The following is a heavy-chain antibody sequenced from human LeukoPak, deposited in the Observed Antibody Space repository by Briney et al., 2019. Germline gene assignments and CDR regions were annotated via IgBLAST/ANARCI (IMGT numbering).Heavy chain of an antibody. J-gene: IGHJ6*03. CDR1: SYSISSGYY. CDR2: IYHSGST. V-gene: IGHV4-38-2*02. Sequence: SETLSLTCTVSSYSISSGYYWGWIRQSPGKGLEWIGSIYHSGSTYYSPSLKSRVTISVDTSKNQFSQELSSVTAADTAVYYCARDLAATDYMDVWGKGTTVTDSS. CDR3: ARDLAATDYMDV. D-gene: IGHD6-13*01.